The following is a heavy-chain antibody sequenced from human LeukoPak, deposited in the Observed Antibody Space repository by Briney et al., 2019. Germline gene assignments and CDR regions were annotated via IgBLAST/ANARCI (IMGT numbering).Heavy chain of an antibody. D-gene: IGHD4-11*01. V-gene: IGHV4-39*01. Sequence: SETLSLTCTVSGGSISSSSYYWGWIRQPPGKGLEWIGSIYYSGSTYYNPSLKSRVTISVDTSKNQLSLKLSSVTAADTAVYYCARRTPTTVSKGNWFDPWGQGTLVTVSS. CDR2: IYYSGST. J-gene: IGHJ5*02. CDR1: GGSISSSSYY. CDR3: ARRTPTTVSKGNWFDP.